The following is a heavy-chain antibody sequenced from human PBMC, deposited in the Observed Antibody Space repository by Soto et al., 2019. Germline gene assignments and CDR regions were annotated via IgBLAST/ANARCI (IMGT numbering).Heavy chain of an antibody. J-gene: IGHJ4*02. V-gene: IGHV3-23*01. CDR2: ISGSGGST. D-gene: IGHD3-22*01. CDR1: GFSVSSYA. CDR3: AKDNFYYDSSGYRTPIDY. Sequence: PGGSLGLACAASGFSVSSYAMGGVRQNPGKGLEWVSAISGSGGSTYYADSAKGRFTISRDNSKNTLYLQMNSLRAEDTAVYYCAKDNFYYDSSGYRTPIDYWGQGTLVTVSS.